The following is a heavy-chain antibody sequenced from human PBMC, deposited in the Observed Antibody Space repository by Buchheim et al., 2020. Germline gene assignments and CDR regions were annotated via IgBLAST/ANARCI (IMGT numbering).Heavy chain of an antibody. CDR3: ARDGAINSGWYAFDI. V-gene: IGHV3-30-3*01. J-gene: IGHJ3*02. CDR1: GFTFSSYA. CDR2: ISYDGSNK. D-gene: IGHD6-19*01. Sequence: QVQLVESGGGVVQPGRSLRLSCAASGFTFSSYAMHWVRQAPGKGLEWVAVISYDGSNKYYADSVKGRFTISRDNSKNTLYLQMNSLRAEDTAVYYCARDGAINSGWYAFDIWGQGT.